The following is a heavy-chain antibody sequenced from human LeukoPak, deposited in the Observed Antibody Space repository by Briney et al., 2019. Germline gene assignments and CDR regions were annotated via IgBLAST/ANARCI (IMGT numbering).Heavy chain of an antibody. CDR2: IYYSGST. V-gene: IGHV4-59*01. D-gene: IGHD5-18*01. CDR3: ARGASGYSYG. J-gene: IGHJ4*02. Sequence: SETLSLTCTVSGGSISSYYWSWIRQPPGKGLEWIGYIYYSGSTNYNPSLESRVTISIDTSKNQFSLNLSSVTAADTAVYYCARGASGYSYGWGQGTLVTVSS. CDR1: GGSISSYY.